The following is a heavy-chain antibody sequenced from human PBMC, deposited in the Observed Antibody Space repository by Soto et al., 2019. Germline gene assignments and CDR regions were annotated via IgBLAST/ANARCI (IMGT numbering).Heavy chain of an antibody. CDR2: IWYDGSNK. D-gene: IGHD4-17*01. J-gene: IGHJ4*02. CDR3: ARVPSVTQYYFDY. V-gene: IGHV3-33*01. Sequence: VQLVESGGGVVQPGRSLRLSCAASGFTFMTYGMHWVRQAPGKGLEWVAVIWYDGSNKYYADSVKGRFTISRDNSKNTLYLQMKSLRAEDTAVYYCARVPSVTQYYFDYWGQGTLVTVSS. CDR1: GFTFMTYG.